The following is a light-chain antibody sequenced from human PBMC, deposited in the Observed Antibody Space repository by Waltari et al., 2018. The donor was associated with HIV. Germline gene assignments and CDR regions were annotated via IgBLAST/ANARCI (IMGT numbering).Light chain of an antibody. J-gene: IGLJ3*02. CDR2: EVS. CDR1: SSDVGGYKY. CDR3: SSYTTSSTWV. Sequence: QSALTRPASVSGSPGQSITISCTGTSSDVGGYKYVSWYLQQPGKAPKLLISEVSNRPSGVSNRFSGSKSGNTASLTISGLQAEDEADYYCSSYTTSSTWVFGGGTKLTVL. V-gene: IGLV2-14*01.